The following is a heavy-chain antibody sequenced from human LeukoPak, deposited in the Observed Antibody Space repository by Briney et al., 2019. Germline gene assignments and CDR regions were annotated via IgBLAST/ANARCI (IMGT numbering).Heavy chain of an antibody. CDR1: GFTFDDYG. CDR3: AKDNGDYLFDY. CDR2: INWNGGST. J-gene: IGHJ4*02. D-gene: IGHD4-17*01. V-gene: IGHV3-20*04. Sequence: GGSLRLSCAASGFTFDDYGMSWVRQAPGKGLEWVSGINWNGGSTGYADSVKGRFTISRDNARNSLYLQMNSLRAEDTALYYCAKDNGDYLFDYWGQGTLVTVSS.